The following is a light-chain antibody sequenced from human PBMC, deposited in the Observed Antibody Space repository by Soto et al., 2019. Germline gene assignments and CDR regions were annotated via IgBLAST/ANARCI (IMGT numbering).Light chain of an antibody. Sequence: QSLLTQPASVSGSPGQSITISCTGTSSDVGSYNLVSWYQQHPGKAPKLMIYEGSKRPSGVSNRFSGSKSGNTASLTISGLQAEDEADYYCCSYAGSSTFYVFGKGTKVTVL. CDR2: EGS. CDR1: SSDVGSYNL. V-gene: IGLV2-23*01. CDR3: CSYAGSSTFYV. J-gene: IGLJ1*01.